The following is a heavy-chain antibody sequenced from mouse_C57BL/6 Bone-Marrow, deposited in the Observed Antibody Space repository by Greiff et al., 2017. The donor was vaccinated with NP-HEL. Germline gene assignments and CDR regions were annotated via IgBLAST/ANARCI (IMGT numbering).Heavy chain of an antibody. J-gene: IGHJ1*03. D-gene: IGHD2-1*01. V-gene: IGHV14-4*01. Sequence: VQLQQSGAELVRPGASVKLSCTASGFNIKDDYMHWVKQRPEQGLEWIGWIDPENGDTEYAPKFKGKATITADTSSNTAYLQISSLTSEDTAVYYCTSDGNQSLYWYFDVWGTGTTVTVSS. CDR3: TSDGNQSLYWYFDV. CDR1: GFNIKDDY. CDR2: IDPENGDT.